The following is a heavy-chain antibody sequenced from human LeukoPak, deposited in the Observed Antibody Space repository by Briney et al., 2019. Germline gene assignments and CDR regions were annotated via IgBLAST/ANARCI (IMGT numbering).Heavy chain of an antibody. Sequence: PSQTLSLTCTVSGGSISSGSYYWSWIRQPPGKGLEWIGYIYYSGSTNYNSSLKSRVTISVDTSKNQFSLKLSSVTAADTAVYYCARIAVVTQGDAFDLWGRGTLVTVSS. D-gene: IGHD4-23*01. J-gene: IGHJ3*01. CDR2: IYYSGST. CDR3: ARIAVVTQGDAFDL. CDR1: GGSISSGSYY. V-gene: IGHV4-61*01.